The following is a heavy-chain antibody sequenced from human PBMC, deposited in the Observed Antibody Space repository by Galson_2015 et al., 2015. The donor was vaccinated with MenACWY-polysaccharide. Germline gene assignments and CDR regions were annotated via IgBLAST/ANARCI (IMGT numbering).Heavy chain of an antibody. CDR3: ARDSSSSSIGYSDY. D-gene: IGHD6-6*01. Sequence: SLRLSCAASGFTFNNYWMSWVRQAPGKGLEWVANIKVDGSERHYVGSVKGRFTISRDNAKNSLYLQMLSLRAEDTAVYYCARDSSSSSIGYSDYWGQGTLVTVSS. V-gene: IGHV3-7*03. J-gene: IGHJ4*02. CDR1: GFTFNNYW. CDR2: IKVDGSER.